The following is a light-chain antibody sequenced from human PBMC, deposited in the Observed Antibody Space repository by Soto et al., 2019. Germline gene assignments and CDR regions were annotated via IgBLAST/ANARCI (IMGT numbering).Light chain of an antibody. CDR3: QQEGT. J-gene: IGKJ1*01. CDR2: DAS. CDR1: QSVSSY. Sequence: EIVMTQSPATLSLSPGERATLSCRASQSVSSYLAWYQQKPGQAPRLLTYDASNRATGIPARFSGSGSGTDFTLTISSLEPEDFAVYYCQQEGTFGQGTKVEIK. V-gene: IGKV3-11*01.